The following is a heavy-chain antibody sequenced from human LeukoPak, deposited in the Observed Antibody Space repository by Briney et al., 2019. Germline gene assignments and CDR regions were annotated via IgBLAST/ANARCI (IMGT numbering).Heavy chain of an antibody. CDR2: MFSSGNT. CDR3: ARGSWGDGMDV. CDR1: GGPINIRSHF. V-gene: IGHV4-39*01. J-gene: IGHJ6*02. D-gene: IGHD3-16*01. Sequence: SETLSLTCTVSGGPINIRSHFWGWIRQPPGKGLEWVGSMFSSGNTYYTPSLKSRVTISIDTSKNQFSLKVTSVTAADTAIYYCARGSWGDGMDVWGQGTTVTVSS.